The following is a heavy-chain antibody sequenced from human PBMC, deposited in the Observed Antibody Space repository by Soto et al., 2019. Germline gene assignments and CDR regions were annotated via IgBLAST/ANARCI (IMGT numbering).Heavy chain of an antibody. D-gene: IGHD3-3*01. CDR2: ISWDGSNR. CDR3: AKDISRGPTKNYDFWSGPDY. V-gene: IGHV3-43D*04. J-gene: IGHJ4*02. Sequence: VGSLRLSCAASGFTFDEYAMHWVRQPPGKGLEWVSLISWDGSNRYYADSVQGRFTISRDNSKYSLYLEMNSLRPEDTALYYCAKDISRGPTKNYDFWSGPDYWGQGTLVTVSS. CDR1: GFTFDEYA.